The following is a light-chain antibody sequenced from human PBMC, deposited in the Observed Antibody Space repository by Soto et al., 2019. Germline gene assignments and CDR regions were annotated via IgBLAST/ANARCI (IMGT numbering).Light chain of an antibody. V-gene: IGLV1-40*01. Sequence: QAVVTQPPSVSGAPGQRVTISCTGSSSNIGAGYDVHWYQQLPGTAPKLLIYANSNRPSGVPDRFSGSKSGTSASLAITGLQAEDEADYYCQSHDSSLSALVFGGGTKLTVL. CDR1: SSNIGAGYD. CDR3: QSHDSSLSALV. CDR2: ANS. J-gene: IGLJ2*01.